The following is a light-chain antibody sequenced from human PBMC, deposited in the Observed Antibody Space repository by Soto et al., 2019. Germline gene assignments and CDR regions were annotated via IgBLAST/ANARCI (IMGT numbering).Light chain of an antibody. J-gene: IGKJ2*01. V-gene: IGKV1-5*01. CDR2: DAS. CDR3: QQYNSYAYT. CDR1: QSIRSR. Sequence: DIQMTQSPSTLSASVGDRVTITCRASQSIRSRLAWYQQKPGKAPKLLIYDASSLESGVPSRFSGSGSGTEFTLTISSLQPDDFVTYYCQQYNSYAYTFGQGTKLEIK.